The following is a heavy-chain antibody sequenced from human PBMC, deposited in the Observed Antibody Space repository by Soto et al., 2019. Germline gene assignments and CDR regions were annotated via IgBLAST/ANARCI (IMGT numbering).Heavy chain of an antibody. Sequence: PGGSLRLSCAASGFTVSSNYMSWVRQAPGKGLVWVSVIYSGGSTYYADSVKGRFTISRHNSKNTLYLQMNSLRAEDTAVYYCGRDGAPPGYSSGWYVNYWGQGTLVTVSS. J-gene: IGHJ4*02. D-gene: IGHD6-19*01. V-gene: IGHV3-53*04. CDR2: IYSGGST. CDR1: GFTVSSNY. CDR3: GRDGAPPGYSSGWYVNY.